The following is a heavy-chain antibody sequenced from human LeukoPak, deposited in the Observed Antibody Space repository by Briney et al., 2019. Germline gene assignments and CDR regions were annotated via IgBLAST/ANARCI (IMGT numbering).Heavy chain of an antibody. J-gene: IGHJ4*02. CDR3: AKASGSSSWDYDY. Sequence: SEALSLTCTVSGYSITSAYYWGWIRQPPGKGLEWIGSFFLKGSTYYNPSLKSRVTISVDTSKNQFSLTLSSVTAADTAVYYCAKASGSSSWDYDYWGQGTLVTVSS. D-gene: IGHD6-13*01. CDR2: FFLKGST. V-gene: IGHV4-38-2*02. CDR1: GYSITSAYY.